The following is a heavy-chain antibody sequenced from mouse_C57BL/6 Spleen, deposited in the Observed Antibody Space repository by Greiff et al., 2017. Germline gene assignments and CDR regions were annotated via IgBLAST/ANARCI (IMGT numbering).Heavy chain of an antibody. Sequence: VQLQQPGAELVKPGASVKLSCKASGYTFTSYWMHWVKQRPGQGLEWIGMIHPNSGSTNYNEKFKSKATLTVDKSSSTAYMQLSSLTSEDAAGYYCARDEGFAYWGQGTLVTVSA. J-gene: IGHJ3*01. CDR1: GYTFTSYW. V-gene: IGHV1-64*01. CDR3: ARDEGFAY. CDR2: IHPNSGST.